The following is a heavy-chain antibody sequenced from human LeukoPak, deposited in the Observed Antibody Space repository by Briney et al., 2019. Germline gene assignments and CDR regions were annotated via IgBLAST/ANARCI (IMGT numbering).Heavy chain of an antibody. CDR2: VYYTGST. D-gene: IGHD5-24*01. CDR1: GGSISNYY. Sequence: SETLSLTCPVSGGSISNYYYWTWIRQPPGKGLEWIGYVYYTGSTNFNPSLKSRVTMSLDASRNQFSLKLTSLTAADTAVYYCARGAMATTPFFDYWGQGTLVTVSS. V-gene: IGHV4-59*01. J-gene: IGHJ4*02. CDR3: ARGAMATTPFFDY.